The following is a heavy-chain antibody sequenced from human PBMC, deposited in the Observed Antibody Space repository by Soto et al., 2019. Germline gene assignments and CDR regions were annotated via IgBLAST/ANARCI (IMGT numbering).Heavy chain of an antibody. V-gene: IGHV3-21*01. CDR3: ARAVVPAYYYYYYMDV. CDR1: GFTFSSYS. D-gene: IGHD2-2*01. J-gene: IGHJ6*03. Sequence: VQLVESGGGLVKPGGSLRLSCAASGFTFSSYSMNWVRQAPGKGLEWVSSISSSSSYIYYADSVKGRFTISRDNAKNSLYLQMNSLRAEDTAVYYCARAVVPAYYYYYYMDVWGKGTTVTVSS. CDR2: ISSSSSYI.